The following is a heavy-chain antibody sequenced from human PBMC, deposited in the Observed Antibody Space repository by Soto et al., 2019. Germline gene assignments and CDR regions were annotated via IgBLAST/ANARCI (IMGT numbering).Heavy chain of an antibody. CDR1: GYAFTTYA. D-gene: IGHD6-13*01. CDR3: ARDRHSNGWYPNDPFDI. V-gene: IGHV1-3*01. Sequence: QVQLVQSGAEVKKPGASEKVSCKASGYAFTTYAMHWVRQAPRQRPEWMGWMNAGNGNTKYSQKFQGRVTITRDTSASTAYMELSSLRSEDTAVYYCARDRHSNGWYPNDPFDIWGQGTMVNVSS. CDR2: MNAGNGNT. J-gene: IGHJ3*02.